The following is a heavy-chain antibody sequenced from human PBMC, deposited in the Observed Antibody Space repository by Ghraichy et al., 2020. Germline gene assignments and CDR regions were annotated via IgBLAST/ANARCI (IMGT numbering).Heavy chain of an antibody. CDR3: ARRGRGYSLYYYGLDG. Sequence: SETLSLTCTVSGGSIRSHFWSWIRQGPGKGLEWIGYISYTGTTNYSPSLGGRATISLDTSKNQFSLSLASVTAADTAVYYCARRGRGYSLYYYGLDGWGPGSSVIVSS. CDR2: ISYTGTT. J-gene: IGHJ6*02. CDR1: GGSIRSHF. V-gene: IGHV4-59*08. D-gene: IGHD5-12*01.